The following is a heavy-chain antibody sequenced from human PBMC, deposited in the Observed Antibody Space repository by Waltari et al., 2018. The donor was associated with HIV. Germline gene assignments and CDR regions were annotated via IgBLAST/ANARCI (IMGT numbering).Heavy chain of an antibody. J-gene: IGHJ4*02. D-gene: IGHD2-15*01. Sequence: TVSSNYMSWVRQAPGKGLEWVSVIYSGGSTYYADSVKGRFTISRDNSKNTLYLQMNSLRAEDTAVYYCARGPGSLDYWGQGTLVTVSS. CDR1: TVSSNY. CDR2: IYSGGST. V-gene: IGHV3-53*01. CDR3: ARGPGSLDY.